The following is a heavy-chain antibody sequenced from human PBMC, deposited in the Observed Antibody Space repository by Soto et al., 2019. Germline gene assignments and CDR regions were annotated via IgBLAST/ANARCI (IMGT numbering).Heavy chain of an antibody. V-gene: IGHV1-18*01. J-gene: IGHJ5*02. CDR3: ARDRNWVDP. Sequence: QVQLVQSGAEVKKPGASVKVSCKASGYTFTSYDISWVRQAPGQGLEWMGWMSTSNGNTNYAQKLQVRVTMTTDTSTSTANMELRSLRPDDTAVYFCARDRNWVDPWGQGTLVTVS. CDR1: GYTFTSYD. CDR2: MSTSNGNT.